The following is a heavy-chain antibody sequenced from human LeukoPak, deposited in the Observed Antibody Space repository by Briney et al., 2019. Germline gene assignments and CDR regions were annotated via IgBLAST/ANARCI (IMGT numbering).Heavy chain of an antibody. Sequence: GESLKISCKGSGYSFTTYWIGWVRQMPGKGLEWMGIIYPGDSDTRYGPSFQGQVTISADKSISTAYLQWNSLKASDTAMYYCARHVAAAGTTPFDYWGQGTLVTVSS. CDR3: ARHVAAAGTTPFDY. CDR2: IYPGDSDT. D-gene: IGHD6-13*01. V-gene: IGHV5-51*01. J-gene: IGHJ4*02. CDR1: GYSFTTYW.